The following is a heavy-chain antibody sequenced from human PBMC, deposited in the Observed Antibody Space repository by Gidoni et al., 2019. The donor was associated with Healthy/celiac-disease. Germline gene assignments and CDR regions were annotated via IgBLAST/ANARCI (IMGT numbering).Heavy chain of an antibody. CDR1: GFTFRDYY. Sequence: QVQLVESGGGLVKPGGSLRLSCAAPGFTFRDYYISWIRQAPGKGLGVISYTSSSGSTLNSADTIKGRSTISRDNAKTALYLKMNCLRAVGTAVDSGASAESFGVVIIGLFFDYWGQGTLVTVSS. V-gene: IGHV3-11*01. J-gene: IGHJ4*02. CDR2: TSSSGSTL. D-gene: IGHD3-3*01. CDR3: ASAESFGVVIIGLFFDY.